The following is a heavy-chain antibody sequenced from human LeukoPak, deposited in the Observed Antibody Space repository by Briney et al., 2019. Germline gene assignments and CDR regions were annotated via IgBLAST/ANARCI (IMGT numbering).Heavy chain of an antibody. CDR2: INPHSGGT. CDR3: ARDFGGARPGFDF. J-gene: IGHJ4*02. CDR1: GYTFTKYF. V-gene: IGHV1-2*02. D-gene: IGHD6-6*01. Sequence: ASVKVSCKASGYTFTKYFIHWVRQAPGQGLEWMGWINPHSGGTNNAQKFQGRVTMTRDTSINTAYMELSGLRSDDTAVYCCARDFGGARPGFDFWGQGSLVTVSS.